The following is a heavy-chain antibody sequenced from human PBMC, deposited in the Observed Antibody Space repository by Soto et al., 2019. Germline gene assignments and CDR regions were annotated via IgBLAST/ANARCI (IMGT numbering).Heavy chain of an antibody. J-gene: IGHJ6*02. V-gene: IGHV3-11*01. CDR3: ARAYYDSSGYYRGIGYYYYYGMDV. CDR1: GFTFSDYY. D-gene: IGHD3-22*01. CDR2: ISSSGSTI. Sequence: GGSLRLSCAASGFTFSDYYMSWIRQAPGKGLEWVSYISSSGSTIYYADSVKGRFTISRANAKNSLYLPMNSLRAEDTAVYYCARAYYDSSGYYRGIGYYYYYGMDVWGQGTTVTVSS.